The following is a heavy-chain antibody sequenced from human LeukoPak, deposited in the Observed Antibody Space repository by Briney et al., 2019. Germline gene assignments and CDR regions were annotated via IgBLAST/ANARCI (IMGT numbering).Heavy chain of an antibody. V-gene: IGHV4-39*01. J-gene: IGHJ5*02. CDR1: GGSISSSGYY. CDR2: IYYSGST. Sequence: SETLSLICTVSGGSISSSGYYWGWIRQPPGKGLEWIASIYYSGSTYYNPSLKSRVTISVDTSKNQLSLKLSSLTAADTAVYYCARHEYSGSYYGLSWFDPWGQGTLVTVSS. D-gene: IGHD1-26*01. CDR3: ARHEYSGSYYGLSWFDP.